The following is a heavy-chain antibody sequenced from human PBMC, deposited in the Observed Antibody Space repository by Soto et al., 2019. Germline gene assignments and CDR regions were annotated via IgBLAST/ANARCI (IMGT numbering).Heavy chain of an antibody. V-gene: IGHV4-34*01. D-gene: IGHD2-21*01. CDR2: INDSGNI. CDR3: ARGGISHWAYFYYMDV. Sequence: PSETLSLTCSVSADSLAAYYWNWIRQTPGKGLEWIGEINDSGNINYNPSLKSRVTILLDTPKKQISLKLSSVTAADTATYYCARGGISHWAYFYYMDVWDRGTTVTVSS. CDR1: ADSLAAYY. J-gene: IGHJ6*03.